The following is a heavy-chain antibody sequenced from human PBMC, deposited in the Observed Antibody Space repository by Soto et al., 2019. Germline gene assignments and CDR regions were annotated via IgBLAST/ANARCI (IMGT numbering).Heavy chain of an antibody. D-gene: IGHD3-10*01. CDR1: GGSISGYY. CDR3: ARHVLLAQGPFDY. Sequence: PSETLSLTCTVSGGSISGYYWSWIRQPPGKGLEWIGFIYYSGSTSYNPSLKSRVSLSVDTSKNQFSLKLSSVTAADTAVYYCARHVLLAQGPFDYWGQGTLVTVSS. J-gene: IGHJ4*02. V-gene: IGHV4-59*08. CDR2: IYYSGST.